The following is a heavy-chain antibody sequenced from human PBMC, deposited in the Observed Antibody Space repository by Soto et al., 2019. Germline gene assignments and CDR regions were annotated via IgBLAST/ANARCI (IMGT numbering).Heavy chain of an antibody. D-gene: IGHD2-15*01. V-gene: IGHV4-59*01. CDR1: GGSISSYY. CDR2: IDYSGRT. J-gene: IGHJ4*02. CDR3: ASAYGGTCFVY. Sequence: QVQLQESGPGLVKPSETLSLTCTVSGGSISSYYWSWIRQPPGKGLEWIGYIDYSGRTNYNPSLKSRVPISVDTSKNQFSLKLSSVSAADTAVYYCASAYGGTCFVYWGQGTLVTVSS.